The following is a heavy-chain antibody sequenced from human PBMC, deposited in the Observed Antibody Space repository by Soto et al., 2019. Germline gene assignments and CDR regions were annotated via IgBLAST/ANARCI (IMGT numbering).Heavy chain of an antibody. D-gene: IGHD3-22*01. V-gene: IGHV3-23*01. CDR1: GFTFSSYA. Sequence: GGSLRPSCAASGFTFSSYAMSWVSQAPGKGLEWVSAISGSGGSTYYADSVKGRFTISRDNSKNTLYLQMNSLRAEDTAVYYCAITPPYYYDSSGYYAFDIWGQGTMVTVSS. CDR3: AITPPYYYDSSGYYAFDI. CDR2: ISGSGGST. J-gene: IGHJ3*02.